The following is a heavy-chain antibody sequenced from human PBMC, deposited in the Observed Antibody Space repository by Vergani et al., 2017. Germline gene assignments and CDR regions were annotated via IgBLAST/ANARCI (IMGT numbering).Heavy chain of an antibody. CDR2: ISSSSSYI. Sequence: VQLVESGGGLVKPGGSLRLSCAASGFTFSSYSMNWVRQAPGKGLEWVSSISSSSSYIYYADSVKGRFTISRDNAKNSLYLQMNSLRAEDTAVYYCARDLVYCSSTSCYNYFDYWGQGTLVTVSS. V-gene: IGHV3-21*01. J-gene: IGHJ4*02. CDR1: GFTFSSYS. CDR3: ARDLVYCSSTSCYNYFDY. D-gene: IGHD2-2*02.